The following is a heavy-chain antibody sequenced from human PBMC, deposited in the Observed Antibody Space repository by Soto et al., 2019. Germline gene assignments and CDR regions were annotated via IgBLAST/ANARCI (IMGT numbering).Heavy chain of an antibody. J-gene: IGHJ4*02. V-gene: IGHV4-39*01. CDR2: IYYSGST. D-gene: IGHD3-22*01. Sequence: PSENLSLTCTVSGGSISSSSYYWGWIRQPPGKGLEWIGSIYYSGSTYYNPSLKSRVTISVDTSKNQFSLKLSSATAADTAVYYCARHMVQSSGYDILDERGQRYLVTVSS. CDR3: ARHMVQSSGYDILDE. CDR1: GGSISSSSYY.